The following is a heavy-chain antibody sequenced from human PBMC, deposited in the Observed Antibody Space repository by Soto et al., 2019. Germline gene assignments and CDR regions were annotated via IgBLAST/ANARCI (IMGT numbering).Heavy chain of an antibody. CDR3: AREIMPLTNDWYFDL. V-gene: IGHV4-30-4*01. D-gene: IGHD2-8*01. Sequence: QVQLQESGPGLVKPSETLSLTCTVSGGSISGGVHSWSWIRQPPGKGLEWIGHIFDSGSTYYNPSRMSRLTISVDTSKNQFSLRLSSVTAADTAVYYCAREIMPLTNDWYFDLWGRGTLVTVSS. CDR1: GGSISGGVHS. CDR2: IFDSGST. J-gene: IGHJ2*01.